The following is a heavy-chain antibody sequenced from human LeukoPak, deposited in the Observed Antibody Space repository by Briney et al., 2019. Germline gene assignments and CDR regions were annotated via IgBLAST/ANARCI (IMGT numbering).Heavy chain of an antibody. CDR3: ATTVTSEHDAFDI. V-gene: IGHV1-24*01. D-gene: IGHD4-17*01. Sequence: ASVKVSCKVSGYTLTELSMHWVRQAPGKGLEWMGGFDPEDGETIYAQKFQGRVTMTEDTSTDTAYMELSSLRSEDTAVYYRATTVTSEHDAFDIWGQGTMVTVSS. CDR1: GYTLTELS. CDR2: FDPEDGET. J-gene: IGHJ3*02.